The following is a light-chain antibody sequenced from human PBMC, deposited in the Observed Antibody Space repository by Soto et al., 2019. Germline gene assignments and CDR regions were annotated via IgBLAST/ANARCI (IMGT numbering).Light chain of an antibody. CDR1: QSLVYSDGATY. J-gene: IGKJ4*01. CDR2: KVS. Sequence: DVVMTQSPLSLPVTLGQPASISCRSSQSLVYSDGATYLNWFQQRPGQSPRRLIYKVSNRDSGVQDGFRGSGSGTVFPLKLSGVEAEEVGVYYGMQGTHGPLIFGGGPKGDTK. CDR3: MQGTHGPLI. V-gene: IGKV2-30*01.